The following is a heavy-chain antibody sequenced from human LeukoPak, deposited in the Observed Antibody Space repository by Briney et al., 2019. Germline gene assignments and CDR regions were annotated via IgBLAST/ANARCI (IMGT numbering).Heavy chain of an antibody. CDR3: ARVPSSISSTAIIFYYFDY. CDR2: ISSSSSYT. J-gene: IGHJ4*02. Sequence: GGSLRLSCAASGFTFSDYYMSWLRQAPGKGLEWVSYISSSSSYTNYADSVKGGFTISRDNAKNSLYLQMNSLRAEDTAVYYCARVPSSISSTAIIFYYFDYWGQGTLVTVSS. D-gene: IGHD2-21*02. V-gene: IGHV3-11*06. CDR1: GFTFSDYY.